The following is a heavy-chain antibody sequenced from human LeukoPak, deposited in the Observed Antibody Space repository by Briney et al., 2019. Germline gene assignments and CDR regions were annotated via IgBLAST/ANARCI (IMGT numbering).Heavy chain of an antibody. V-gene: IGHV4-34*01. CDR1: GGSFSGYY. CDR3: ARGRLEETTVTTTDDY. Sequence: TSETLSLTCAVYGGSFSGYYWSWIRQPPGKGLEWIGEINHSGSTNYNPSLKSRVTISVDTSKNQFSLKLSSVTAADTAVYYCARGRLEETTVTTTDDYWGQGTLVTVSS. J-gene: IGHJ4*02. CDR2: INHSGST. D-gene: IGHD4-17*01.